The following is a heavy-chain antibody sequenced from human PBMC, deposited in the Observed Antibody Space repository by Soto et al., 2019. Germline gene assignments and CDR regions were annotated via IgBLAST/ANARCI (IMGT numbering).Heavy chain of an antibody. J-gene: IGHJ3*02. Sequence: PGGSLRLSCAASGFTFSSYGMHWVRQAPGKGLEWVAVISYDGSNKYYADSVKGRFTISRDNSKNTLYLQMNSLRAEDTAVYYCAKDPHGVPATGFSFDIWGQGTMVTVSS. CDR2: ISYDGSNK. CDR3: AKDPHGVPATGFSFDI. D-gene: IGHD3-9*01. CDR1: GFTFSSYG. V-gene: IGHV3-30*18.